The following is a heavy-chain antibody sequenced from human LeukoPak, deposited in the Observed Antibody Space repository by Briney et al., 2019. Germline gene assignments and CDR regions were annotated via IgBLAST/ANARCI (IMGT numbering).Heavy chain of an antibody. CDR3: AKVSIPDYYDSSGYPLDY. Sequence: GGSLRLSCAASGFTFSSYAMSWVRQAPGKGLEWVSAISGSGGSTYYADSVKGRFTISRDNSKTTLYLQMNSLRAEDTAVYYCAKVSIPDYYDSSGYPLDYWGQGTLVTVSS. V-gene: IGHV3-23*01. D-gene: IGHD3-22*01. J-gene: IGHJ4*02. CDR2: ISGSGGST. CDR1: GFTFSSYA.